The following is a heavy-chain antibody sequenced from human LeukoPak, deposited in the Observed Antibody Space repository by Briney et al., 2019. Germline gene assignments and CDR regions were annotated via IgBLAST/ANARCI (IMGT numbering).Heavy chain of an antibody. Sequence: ASVKVSCKASGYAFTSYYMHWVRQAPGQGLEWMGIINPSGGSTSYAQKFQGRVTMTRDTSTSTVNMELSSLRSEDTAVYYCASGTGTGRYYYYGMDVWGQGTTITVSS. J-gene: IGHJ6*02. CDR3: ASGTGTGRYYYYGMDV. CDR2: INPSGGST. CDR1: GYAFTSYY. V-gene: IGHV1-46*01. D-gene: IGHD1-1*01.